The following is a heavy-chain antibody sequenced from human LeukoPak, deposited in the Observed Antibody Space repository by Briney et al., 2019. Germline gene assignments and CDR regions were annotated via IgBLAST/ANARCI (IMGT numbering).Heavy chain of an antibody. D-gene: IGHD3-10*01. V-gene: IGHV1-2*02. CDR2: IYPNSGST. CDR1: GYTFTDYY. CDR3: ARGRSDYYLDS. J-gene: IGHJ4*02. Sequence: ASVTVSCKASGYTFTDYYMHWVRQAPGQGLEWMGWIYPNSGSTNYAQNFQGRVTMTRDTSISTAYMGLSRLRSDDTAVYFCARGRSDYYLDSWGQGTLVTVSS.